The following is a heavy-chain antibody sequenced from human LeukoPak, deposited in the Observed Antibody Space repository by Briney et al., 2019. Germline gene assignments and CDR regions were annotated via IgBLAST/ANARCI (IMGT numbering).Heavy chain of an antibody. J-gene: IGHJ4*02. Sequence: GGSLRLSCAASGFTFSDYYMSWIRQAPGKGLEWVANIKQDGSEKYYVDSVKGRFTISRDNAKNSLYLQMNSLRAEDTAVYYCVRDGGVSGYDLLDYWGQGTLVTVSS. CDR1: GFTFSDYY. D-gene: IGHD5-12*01. V-gene: IGHV3-7*01. CDR3: VRDGGVSGYDLLDY. CDR2: IKQDGSEK.